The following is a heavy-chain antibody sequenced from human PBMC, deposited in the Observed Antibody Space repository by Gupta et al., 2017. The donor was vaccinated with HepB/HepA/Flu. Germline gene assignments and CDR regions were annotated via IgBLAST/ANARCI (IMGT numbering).Heavy chain of an antibody. CDR1: GFTFSSYG. CDR3: AKERITMIVADY. D-gene: IGHD3-22*01. Sequence: QVQLVEFGGGVVQPGRSIRLSCAASGFTFSSYGRHWVRQAPGKGLEWVAVISYDGSNKYYADSVKGRFTISRDNSKNTLYLQMNSLRAEDTAVYYCAKERITMIVADYWGQGTLVTVSS. J-gene: IGHJ4*02. V-gene: IGHV3-30*18. CDR2: ISYDGSNK.